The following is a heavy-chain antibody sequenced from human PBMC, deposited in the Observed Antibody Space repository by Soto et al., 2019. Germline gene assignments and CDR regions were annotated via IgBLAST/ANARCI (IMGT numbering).Heavy chain of an antibody. V-gene: IGHV3-23*01. D-gene: IGHD2-2*02. J-gene: IGHJ4*02. CDR1: GFTFSSYA. CDR3: AKVGGTSHPPIPVDY. CDR2: ISGSGGSTYYAHTSK. Sequence: EVQLLESGGGLVQPGGSLRLSCAASGFTFSSYAMNWLRQAPGKGLEWVSTISGSGGSTYYAHTSKYYADSVKHRFTIPRDNSKNTLYLQRNSLGAEDTAVYYCAKVGGTSHPPIPVDYWGQGTLVTVSS.